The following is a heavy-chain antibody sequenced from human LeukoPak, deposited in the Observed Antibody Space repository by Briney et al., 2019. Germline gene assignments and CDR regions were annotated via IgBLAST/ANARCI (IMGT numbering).Heavy chain of an antibody. CDR3: VRIYCSTTTCYPDY. CDR2: INPNSGGT. D-gene: IGHD2-2*01. V-gene: IGHV1-2*06. Sequence: GSVKVSCKASGYTFTGYYMHWVRQAPGQGLEWMGRINPNSGGTNYAQKFQGRVTMTRDTSISTAYMELSRLRSDDTAVYYCVRIYCSTTTCYPDYWGQGTLVTVSS. J-gene: IGHJ4*02. CDR1: GYTFTGYY.